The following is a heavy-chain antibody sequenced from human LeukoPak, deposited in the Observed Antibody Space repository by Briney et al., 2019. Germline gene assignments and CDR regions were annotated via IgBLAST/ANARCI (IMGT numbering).Heavy chain of an antibody. CDR3: AKSIIAARPGYYYGMDV. V-gene: IGHV3-9*01. D-gene: IGHD6-6*01. CDR1: GFTFDDYA. Sequence: GGSLRLSCAASGFTFDDYAMHWVRQAPGRGLEWFSGISWNSGSIGYADSVKGRFTISRDNAKNSLYLQMNSLRGEDTALYFCAKSIIAARPGYYYGMDVWGHGTTVTVSS. J-gene: IGHJ6*02. CDR2: ISWNSGSI.